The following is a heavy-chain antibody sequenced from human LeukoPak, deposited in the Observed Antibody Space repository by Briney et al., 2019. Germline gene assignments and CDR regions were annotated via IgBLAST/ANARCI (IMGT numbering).Heavy chain of an antibody. CDR1: GGTFSSYA. D-gene: IGHD1-26*01. V-gene: IGHV1-69*04. CDR2: IIPILGIA. Sequence: SVKVSCKAAGGTFSSYAISWVRQAPGQGLEWMGRIIPILGIANYAQKFQGRVTITADKSTSTAYMELSSLRSEDTAVYYCARDGTTTDDYWGQGTLVTVSS. CDR3: ARDGTTTDDY. J-gene: IGHJ4*02.